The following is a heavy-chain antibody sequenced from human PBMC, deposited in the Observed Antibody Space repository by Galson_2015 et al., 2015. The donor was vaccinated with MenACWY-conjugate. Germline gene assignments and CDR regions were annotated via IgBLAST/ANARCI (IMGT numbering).Heavy chain of an antibody. V-gene: IGHV1-69*13. D-gene: IGHD2-21*01. CDR1: GGTFSSYA. CDR2: IIPIFGTA. J-gene: IGHJ4*02. CDR3: ALIGDALIGDPDY. Sequence: SVKVSCKASGGTFSSYAISWVRQAPGQGLEWMGGIIPIFGTANYAQKFQGRVTITADESTSTAYMELSSLRSEDTAVYYCALIGDALIGDPDYWVQGTLVTVSS.